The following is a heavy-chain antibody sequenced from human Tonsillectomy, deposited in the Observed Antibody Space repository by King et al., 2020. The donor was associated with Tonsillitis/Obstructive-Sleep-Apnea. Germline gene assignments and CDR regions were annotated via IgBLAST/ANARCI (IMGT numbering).Heavy chain of an antibody. V-gene: IGHV4-61*01. CDR1: GGSVSSGSYY. CDR2: ISYSGST. Sequence: QLQESGPGLVKPSETLSLTCTVSGGSVSSGSYYWSWIRQPPGKGLEWIGCISYSGSTNSNPSLKSRVTISLDTSKNQFSLKLSSVTAADTAVYYCASRRITMIQGAMDVWGKGTTVTFSS. D-gene: IGHD3-10*01. CDR3: ASRRITMIQGAMDV. J-gene: IGHJ6*03.